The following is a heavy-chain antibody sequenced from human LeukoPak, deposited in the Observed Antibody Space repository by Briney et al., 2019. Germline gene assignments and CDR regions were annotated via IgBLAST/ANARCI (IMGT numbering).Heavy chain of an antibody. V-gene: IGHV3-21*01. CDR2: IDPSSTYI. CDR3: ARDSITMVRGVIGY. Sequence: GGSLRLSCAASGFTFRSYSMNWVRQAPGKGLEWVSAIDPSSTYIYYADSVKGRFTISRDNAENSLYLQMNSLRVEDTAVYYCARDSITMVRGVIGYWGQGTLVTVSS. D-gene: IGHD3-10*01. J-gene: IGHJ4*02. CDR1: GFTFRSYS.